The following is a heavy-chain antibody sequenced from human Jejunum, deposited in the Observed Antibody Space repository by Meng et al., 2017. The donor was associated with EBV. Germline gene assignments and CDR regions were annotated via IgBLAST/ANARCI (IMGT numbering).Heavy chain of an antibody. CDR2: INIGNGNT. D-gene: IGHD2/OR15-2a*01. CDR3: ATGDDYGNSNFDY. Sequence: QVQVVQSGDEVKKPGASVKVSCKAPGYMFTSYARHWVRQAPGQRLEWMGWINIGNGNTKYSQKFHGRLTISRDTSANTAYLELSSLTSEDTAIYYCATGDDYGNSNFDYWGQGTLVTVSS. J-gene: IGHJ4*02. V-gene: IGHV1-3*04. CDR1: GYMFTSYA.